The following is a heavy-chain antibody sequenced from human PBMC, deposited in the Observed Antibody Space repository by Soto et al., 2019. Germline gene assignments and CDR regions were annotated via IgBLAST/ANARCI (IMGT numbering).Heavy chain of an antibody. Sequence: PGGSLRLSCAASGFTFSSYWMHWVRQAPGKGLVWVSRINSDGSSTSYADSVKGRFTISRDNAKNTLYLQMNSLRAEDTAVYYCARAGDSRYYYYYGMDVWGQGTTVTVSS. CDR1: GFTFSSYW. CDR3: ARAGDSRYYYYYGMDV. J-gene: IGHJ6*02. D-gene: IGHD3-16*01. CDR2: INSDGSST. V-gene: IGHV3-74*01.